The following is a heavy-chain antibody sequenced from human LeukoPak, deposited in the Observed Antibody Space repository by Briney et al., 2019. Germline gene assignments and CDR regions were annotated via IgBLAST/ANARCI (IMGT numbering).Heavy chain of an antibody. CDR1: GFTFSSYG. CDR2: ISYDGSNK. J-gene: IGHJ4*02. D-gene: IGHD5-12*01. CDR3: AEDRGYSGYDSFDY. Sequence: GGSLRLSCAASGFTFSSYGMHWVRQAPGKGLEWVAVISYDGSNKYYADSVKGRFTISRDNSKNTLYLQMSSLRAEDTAVYYCAEDRGYSGYDSFDYWGQGTLVTVSS. V-gene: IGHV3-30*18.